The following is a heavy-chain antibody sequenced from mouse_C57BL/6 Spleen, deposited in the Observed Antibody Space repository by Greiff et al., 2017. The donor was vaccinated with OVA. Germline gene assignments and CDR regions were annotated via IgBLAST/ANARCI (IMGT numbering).Heavy chain of an antibody. CDR2: ISSGSSTI. CDR1: GFTFSDYG. D-gene: IGHD2-4*01. J-gene: IGHJ3*01. V-gene: IGHV5-17*01. Sequence: DVMLVESGGGLVKPGGSLKLSCAASGFTFSDYGMHWVRQAPEKGLEWVAYISSGSSTIYYADTVKGRFTISRDNAKNTLFLQMTSLRSEDTAMYYCARSDYDGAGFAYWGQGTLVTVSA. CDR3: ARSDYDGAGFAY.